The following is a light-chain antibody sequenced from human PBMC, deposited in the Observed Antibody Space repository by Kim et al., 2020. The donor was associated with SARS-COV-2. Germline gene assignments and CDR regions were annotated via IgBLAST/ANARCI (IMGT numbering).Light chain of an antibody. CDR1: SSDVGSYDV. CDR3: CSHVGSSTWV. J-gene: IGLJ3*02. CDR2: EVS. V-gene: IGLV2-23*02. Sequence: QSALTQPASVSGSPGQSISISCTGTSSDVGSYDVVSWYQQHPGNAPKVMIYEVSKRPSGVSDRFSGSKSGNTASLTISGLQAEDEADYYCCSHVGSSTWVFGGGTQLTVL.